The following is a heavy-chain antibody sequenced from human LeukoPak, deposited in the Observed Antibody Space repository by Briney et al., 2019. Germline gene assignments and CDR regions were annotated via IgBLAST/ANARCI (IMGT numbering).Heavy chain of an antibody. V-gene: IGHV5-10-1*01. CDR2: IDPSDSYT. CDR1: GYSFTNSW. D-gene: IGHD5-24*01. Sequence: GESLKISCKGSGYSFTNSWITWVRQMPGKGLEWMGMIDPSDSYTNYSPSFQGHVTISADKSISTAYLQWSSLKASDTAMYCCARASRDGYNQNFDYWGQGTLVTVSS. CDR3: ARASRDGYNQNFDY. J-gene: IGHJ4*02.